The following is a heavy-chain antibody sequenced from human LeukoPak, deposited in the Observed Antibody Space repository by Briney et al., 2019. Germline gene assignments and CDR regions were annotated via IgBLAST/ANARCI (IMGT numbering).Heavy chain of an antibody. D-gene: IGHD2-15*01. CDR1: GFAFSSYW. J-gene: IGHJ4*02. CDR3: ARAGYGAARLFDY. V-gene: IGHV3-7*03. CDR2: IRQDGSER. Sequence: GGSLRLSCAASGFAFSSYWMSWVRQAPGKGLEWVANIRQDGSERYYVDSVKGRFTISRDDAKNSLYLQMDSLKAEDTAVYYCARAGYGAARLFDYWGQGTLVTVSS.